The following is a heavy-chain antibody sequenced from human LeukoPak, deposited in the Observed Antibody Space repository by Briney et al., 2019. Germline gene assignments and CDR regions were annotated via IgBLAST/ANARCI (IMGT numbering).Heavy chain of an antibody. CDR2: ISYDGSNK. J-gene: IGHJ4*02. D-gene: IGHD1-26*01. CDR3: ARGVGADAY. CDR1: GFTFSSYA. Sequence: PGGSLRLSCAASGFTFSSYAMHWVRQAPGKGLEWVAVISYDGSNKYYADSVKGRFTISRDNSKNTLYLQMNSLRAEDTAVYYCARGVGADAYWGQGTLVTVSS. V-gene: IGHV3-30-3*01.